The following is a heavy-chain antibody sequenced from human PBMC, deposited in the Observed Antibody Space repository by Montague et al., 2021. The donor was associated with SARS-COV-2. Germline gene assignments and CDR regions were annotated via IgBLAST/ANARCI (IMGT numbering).Heavy chain of an antibody. D-gene: IGHD6-19*01. CDR2: IFYRGST. Sequence: SETLSLTCTVSGGSINNTSYYWGWIRQPPGKGLEWIGSIFYRGSTHYNASLKSRVTVSVDTSKNPFSLNLTSVTAADTALYYCARLTTSGSIAWGQGTLVTVSS. V-gene: IGHV4-39*01. J-gene: IGHJ5*02. CDR1: GGSINNTSYY. CDR3: ARLTTSGSIA.